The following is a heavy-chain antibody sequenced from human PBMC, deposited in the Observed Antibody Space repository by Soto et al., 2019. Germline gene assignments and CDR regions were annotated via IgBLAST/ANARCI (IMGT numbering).Heavy chain of an antibody. CDR3: ARVPLRYSSSHNFDS. CDR1: GSSVSSGSFY. D-gene: IGHD6-19*01. Sequence: SETLSLTCSVSGSSVSSGSFYWSWIRQPPGKGLEWIGFIYNNETFNYNPSLKSRVTLSVDTSKHQFSLKLSSVTAADTAVYYCARVPLRYSSSHNFDSWGQGALVTVSS. J-gene: IGHJ4*02. V-gene: IGHV4-61*01. CDR2: IYNNETF.